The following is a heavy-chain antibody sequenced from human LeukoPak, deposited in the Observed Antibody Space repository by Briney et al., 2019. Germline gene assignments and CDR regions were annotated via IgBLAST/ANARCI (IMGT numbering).Heavy chain of an antibody. CDR1: GYTFTSYG. CDR2: ISAYNGNK. CDR3: ARGWLLLGYYYYGMDV. V-gene: IGHV1-18*01. Sequence: GASVKVSCKASGYTFTSYGISWVRQAPGQGLEWMGWISAYNGNKNYAQKLQGRVTMTTDHSTSTAYIELRSLRSDDPAVYYCARGWLLLGYYYYGMDVWGPGTTVTVSS. D-gene: IGHD3-22*01. J-gene: IGHJ6*02.